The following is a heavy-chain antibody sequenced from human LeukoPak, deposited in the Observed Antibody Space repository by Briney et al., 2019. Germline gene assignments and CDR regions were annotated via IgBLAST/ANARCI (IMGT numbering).Heavy chain of an antibody. D-gene: IGHD6-6*01. CDR1: GFTVSSNY. Sequence: GGSLRLSCAASGFTVSSNYMSWVRQAPGKGLEWVSVIYSGGSTYYADSVKGRFTSPRDNSKNTLYLQMNSLRAEDTAVYYCARSSSIAARYFDYWGQGTLVTVSS. CDR3: ARSSSIAARYFDY. CDR2: IYSGGST. V-gene: IGHV3-66*02. J-gene: IGHJ4*02.